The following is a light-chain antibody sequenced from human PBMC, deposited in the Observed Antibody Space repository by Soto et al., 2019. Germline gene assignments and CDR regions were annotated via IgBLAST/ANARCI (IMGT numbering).Light chain of an antibody. CDR1: ALPKQY. CDR3: QSSDSSGRYPYV. CDR2: KDN. Sequence: SYELTQPPSVSVSPGQTARITCSGDALPKQYAYWYQQKPGQAPVVVICKDNERPSGVPERFSGSSSGTTVTLTISGVQAEDEAHYYCQSSDSSGRYPYVFGTGTKV. J-gene: IGLJ1*01. V-gene: IGLV3-25*02.